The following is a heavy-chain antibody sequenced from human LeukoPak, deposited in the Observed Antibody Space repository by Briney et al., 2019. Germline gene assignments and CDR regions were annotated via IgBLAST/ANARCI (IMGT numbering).Heavy chain of an antibody. V-gene: IGHV1-24*01. CDR2: FDPEDGET. CDR3: ATDGGIAAAGTNY. D-gene: IGHD6-13*01. CDR1: GYTLTELS. Sequence: ASVKVSCKVSGYTLTELSMHWVRQAPGKGFEWMGGFDPEDGETIYAQKFQGRVTMTEDTSTDTAYMELGSLRSEDTAVYYCATDGGIAAAGTNYWGQGTLVTVSS. J-gene: IGHJ4*02.